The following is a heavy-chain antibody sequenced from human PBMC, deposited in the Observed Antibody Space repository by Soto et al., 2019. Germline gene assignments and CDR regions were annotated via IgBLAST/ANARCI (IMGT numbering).Heavy chain of an antibody. CDR3: ARNSSGWYFADY. Sequence: XETLSLTFTVSGASISSYDWSGIRQPPGKGLEWIGYIYYSVSTNYNPSLKSRVTISVDTSKNQFSLKLSSVTAADTAVYYCARNSSGWYFADYWGQGTLVTVSS. CDR2: IYYSVST. J-gene: IGHJ4*02. CDR1: GASISSYD. V-gene: IGHV4-59*01. D-gene: IGHD6-19*01.